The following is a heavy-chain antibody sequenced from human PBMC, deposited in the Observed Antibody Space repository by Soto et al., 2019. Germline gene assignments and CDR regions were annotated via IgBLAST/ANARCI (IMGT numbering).Heavy chain of an antibody. J-gene: IGHJ4*02. CDR1: GYPISSGYY. D-gene: IGHD5-12*01. V-gene: IGHV4-38-2*01. CDR3: ARSSGYVPGGY. Sequence: PSETLSLTCAVSGYPISSGYYLGCVRQPPGKGLEWIGIIHNSGSTYYNTSLRSRITISVDTSKNQFSLKMPSVTAADTAVYYCARSSGYVPGGYWGQGILVTVSS. CDR2: IHNSGST.